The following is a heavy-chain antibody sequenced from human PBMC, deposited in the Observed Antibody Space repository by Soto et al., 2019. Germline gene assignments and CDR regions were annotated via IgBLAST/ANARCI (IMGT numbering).Heavy chain of an antibody. CDR3: ARRGGSYFGYYYYYYMDV. J-gene: IGHJ6*03. D-gene: IGHD1-26*01. Sequence: SETLSLTCTVSGGSISSSSYYWAWIRQPPGKGLEWIGSIYYSGSTYYNPSLKSRVTISVDTSRNQFSLMLSSVTAADTAVYYCARRGGSYFGYYYYYYMDVWGKGTTVTVSS. V-gene: IGHV4-39*01. CDR1: GGSISSSSYY. CDR2: IYYSGST.